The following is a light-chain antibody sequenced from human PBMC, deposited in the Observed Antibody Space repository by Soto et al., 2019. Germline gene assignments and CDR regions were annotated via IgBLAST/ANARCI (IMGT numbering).Light chain of an antibody. CDR3: QKYNSALWT. CDR2: AAS. CDR1: QGISNY. Sequence: DIQLTQSPSSLSASVGDRVTITCRSSQGISNYLAWYKQKPGKVPKLLIYAASTLQSGVPSRFSGSGSGTDFTLTISSLQPEDVATSYCQKYNSALWTFGQGTKVDIK. V-gene: IGKV1-27*01. J-gene: IGKJ1*01.